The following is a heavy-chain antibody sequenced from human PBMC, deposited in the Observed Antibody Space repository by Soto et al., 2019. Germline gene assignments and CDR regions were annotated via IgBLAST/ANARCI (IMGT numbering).Heavy chain of an antibody. CDR2: IIPMFGTP. Sequence: QVQLMQSGAEVKKPGSSVKVSCKASGGSFSSYAINWVRQAPGQGLDWMGGIIPMFGTPNYAQKFQGRVTITADESTNTAYMELGSLRSEDTAVYYCARVIGGSGWYGSFGSWGHGTLVTVSS. D-gene: IGHD6-19*01. V-gene: IGHV1-69*01. CDR1: GGSFSSYA. CDR3: ARVIGGSGWYGSFGS. J-gene: IGHJ4*01.